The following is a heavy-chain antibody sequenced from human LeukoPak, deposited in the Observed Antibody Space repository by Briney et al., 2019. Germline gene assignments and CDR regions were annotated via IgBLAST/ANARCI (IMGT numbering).Heavy chain of an antibody. CDR3: ARGTDSSGYYRLNWFDP. J-gene: IGHJ5*02. V-gene: IGHV1-69*13. CDR1: GGTFSSYA. Sequence: SVKVSCKASGGTFSSYAISWVRQAPGQGLEWMGGIIPIFGTANYAQKFQGRVAITADESTSTAYMELSSLRSEDTAVYYCARGTDSSGYYRLNWFDPWGQGTLVTVSS. D-gene: IGHD3-22*01. CDR2: IIPIFGTA.